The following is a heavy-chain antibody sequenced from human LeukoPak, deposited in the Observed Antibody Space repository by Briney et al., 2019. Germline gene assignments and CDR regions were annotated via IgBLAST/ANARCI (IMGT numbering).Heavy chain of an antibody. D-gene: IGHD6-13*01. V-gene: IGHV4-39*07. Sequence: SETLSLTCTVSGGSISSSSYYWGWIRQPPGKGLEWIGSIYYSGSTYYNPSLKSRVTISVDTSKNQFSLKLSSVTAADTAVYYCARGAAAAGHVYWGQGTLVTVSS. CDR2: IYYSGST. CDR3: ARGAAAAGHVY. CDR1: GGSISSSSYY. J-gene: IGHJ4*02.